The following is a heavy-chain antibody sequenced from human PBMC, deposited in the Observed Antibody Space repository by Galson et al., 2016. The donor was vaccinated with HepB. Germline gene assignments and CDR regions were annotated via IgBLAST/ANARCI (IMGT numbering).Heavy chain of an antibody. V-gene: IGHV3-7*01. CDR1: GFTISNYW. CDR3: ARDAKTIQTAFDI. J-gene: IGHJ3*02. D-gene: IGHD5-18*01. CDR2: INQDGNDK. Sequence: SLRLSCAASGFTISNYWTNWVRQAPGKGLEWVANINQDGNDKWYVDSVKGRFTISKDNSKNSLFLKMNSLRADDTAVYYCARDAKTIQTAFDIWGQGTRVTVSS.